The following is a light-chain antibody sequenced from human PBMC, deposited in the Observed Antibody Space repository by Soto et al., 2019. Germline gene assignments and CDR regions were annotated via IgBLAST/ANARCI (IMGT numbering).Light chain of an antibody. V-gene: IGKV3-20*01. CDR3: QQYGSSPSWT. J-gene: IGKJ1*01. CDR2: GAS. CDR1: QSVSSSY. Sequence: IVMTQSPATLSLSPGERARLSCRASQSVSSSYLAWYQQKPGQAPRLLIDGASSRATGIPDRFSGSGSGTDCTLTISRLEPEDFAVYYCQQYGSSPSWTFGQGTKVDI.